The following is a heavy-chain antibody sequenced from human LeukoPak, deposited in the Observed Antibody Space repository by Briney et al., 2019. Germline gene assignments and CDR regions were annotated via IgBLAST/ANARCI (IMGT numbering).Heavy chain of an antibody. V-gene: IGHV3-23*01. J-gene: IGHJ4*02. CDR1: GFTFSTYG. Sequence: GGSLRLSCAASGFTFSTYGMSWVRQAPGKGLEWVSAISGSGGSTYYADSVKGRFTISRDNSKNTLYLQMNSLRAEDTAVYYCAKFAGYSSGWYGSIDYWGQGTLVTVSS. D-gene: IGHD6-19*01. CDR2: ISGSGGST. CDR3: AKFAGYSSGWYGSIDY.